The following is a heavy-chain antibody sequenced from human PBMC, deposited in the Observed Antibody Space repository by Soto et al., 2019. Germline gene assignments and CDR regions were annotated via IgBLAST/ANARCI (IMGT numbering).Heavy chain of an antibody. J-gene: IGHJ6*02. D-gene: IGHD2-2*01. Sequence: TLSLTCSVSGGSISSGGYYWSWIRQHPGKGLEWIGYIYYSGRTFYNPSLNSRVSISVDTSKNQFSLKLSSVTAADAGVYYCSRLGEDCSSTSCYLGYYYAMDVWGQGTTVTVPS. CDR3: SRLGEDCSSTSCYLGYYYAMDV. CDR1: GGSISSGGYY. CDR2: IYYSGRT. V-gene: IGHV4-31*03.